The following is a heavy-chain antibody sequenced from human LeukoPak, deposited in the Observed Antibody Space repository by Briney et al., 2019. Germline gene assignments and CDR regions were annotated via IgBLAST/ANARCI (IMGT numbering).Heavy chain of an antibody. V-gene: IGHV3-74*01. CDR1: GFTFSSYW. D-gene: IGHD2-2*01. CDR3: ARRVVVAAAPYYFDY. CDR2: INSDGSST. Sequence: PGGSLRLSYAASGFTFSSYWMHWVRQGPGKGLVWVSRINSDGSSTNYADSVRGRFTISRDNAENTLYLQMNSLRVEDTAVYYCARRVVVAAAPYYFDYWGQGTLVTVSS. J-gene: IGHJ4*02.